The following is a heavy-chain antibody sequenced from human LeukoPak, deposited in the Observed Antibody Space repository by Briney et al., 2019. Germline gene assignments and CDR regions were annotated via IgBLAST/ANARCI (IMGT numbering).Heavy chain of an antibody. CDR1: GGSISSGDYS. CDR3: ARDHIYCSSTSCYHYYYYGMDV. Sequence: SQTLSLTCTVSGGSISSGDYSWSWIRQPPGKGLEWIGYIYYSGSTYYNPSLKSRVTISVDTSKNQFSLKLSSVTAADTAVYYCARDHIYCSSTSCYHYYYYGMDVWGQGTTVTVSS. D-gene: IGHD2-2*01. V-gene: IGHV4-30-4*01. J-gene: IGHJ6*02. CDR2: IYYSGST.